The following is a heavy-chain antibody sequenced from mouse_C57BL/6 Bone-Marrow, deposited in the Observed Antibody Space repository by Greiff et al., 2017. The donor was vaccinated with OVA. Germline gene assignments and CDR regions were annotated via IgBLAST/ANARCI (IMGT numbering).Heavy chain of an antibody. J-gene: IGHJ2*01. CDR1: GYTFTDYE. D-gene: IGHD1-1*02. V-gene: IGHV1-15*01. Sequence: QVHVKQSGAELVRPGASVTLSCKASGYTFTDYEMHWVKQTPVHGLEWIGAIDPETGGTAYNQKFKGKAILTADKSSSTAYMELRSLTSEDSAVYYCTRTRLSYFDYWGQGTTLTVSS. CDR2: IDPETGGT. CDR3: TRTRLSYFDY.